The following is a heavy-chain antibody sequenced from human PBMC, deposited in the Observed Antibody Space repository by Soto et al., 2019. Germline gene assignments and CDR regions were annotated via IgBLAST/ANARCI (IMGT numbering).Heavy chain of an antibody. CDR3: AQSSGQQLVLKREGPPNWFDP. CDR2: IYYSGST. Sequence: SETLSLTCTVSGGSISSGGYYWSWIRQHPGKGLEWIGYIYYSGSTYYNPSLKSRVTISVDTSKNQFSLKLSSVTAADTAVYYCAQSSGQQLVLKREGPPNWFDPWGQGTLVTVSS. V-gene: IGHV4-31*03. D-gene: IGHD6-13*01. J-gene: IGHJ5*02. CDR1: GGSISSGGYY.